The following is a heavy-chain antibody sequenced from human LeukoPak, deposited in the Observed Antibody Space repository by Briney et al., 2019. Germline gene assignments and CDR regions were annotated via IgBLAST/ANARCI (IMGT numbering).Heavy chain of an antibody. Sequence: GGSLRLSCAASGFTFSNYGMHWVRQAPGKGLEWVSAISGSGGSTYYADSVKGRFTISRDNSKNTLYLQMNSLRAEDTAVYYCAKDLLGEYQLLYFDYWGQGTLVTVSS. CDR2: ISGSGGST. CDR3: AKDLLGEYQLLYFDY. V-gene: IGHV3-23*01. D-gene: IGHD2-2*01. CDR1: GFTFSNYG. J-gene: IGHJ4*02.